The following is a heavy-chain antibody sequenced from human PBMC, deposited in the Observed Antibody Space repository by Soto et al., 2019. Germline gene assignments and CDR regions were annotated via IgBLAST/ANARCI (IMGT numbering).Heavy chain of an antibody. CDR1: GGSITTSTYY. J-gene: IGHJ5*02. CDR2: INYSGST. CDR3: PSFRYARTRLFAP. Sequence: QLQLQGSGPGLVKPSETLSLTCDVYGGSITTSTYYWGWIRLPPGKGLECIGVINYSGSTHYSPSLQDRVTPSVDTCTIHFALRLNCVTAAETAVYYSPSFRYARTRLFAPWSRGTLVSVSS. V-gene: IGHV4-39*01. D-gene: IGHD6-25*01.